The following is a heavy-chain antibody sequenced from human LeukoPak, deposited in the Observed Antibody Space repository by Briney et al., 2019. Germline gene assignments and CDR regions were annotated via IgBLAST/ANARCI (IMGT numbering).Heavy chain of an antibody. J-gene: IGHJ3*02. CDR3: GRIRGDRHSSGWSDSFDI. V-gene: IGHV3-7*03. Sequence: GGSPRLSCAASGFTFSSYWMTWVRQAPGKGLEWVANIKYDGSEKYYVDSVKGRFTISRDNAKNSLYLQMNSLRAEDTALYYCGRIRGDRHSSGWSDSFDIWGQGTMVTVSS. CDR2: IKYDGSEK. CDR1: GFTFSSYW. D-gene: IGHD6-19*01.